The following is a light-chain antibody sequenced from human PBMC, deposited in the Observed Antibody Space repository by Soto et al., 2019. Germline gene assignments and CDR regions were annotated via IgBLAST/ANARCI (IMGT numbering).Light chain of an antibody. J-gene: IGKJ1*01. Sequence: DIQRTQSPSSPSSSVGDRVNITCRASQSISNHLNWYQQKPGKGPRLLIYAASSLQSGVPSRFSGSGYGTDFTLTISSLQPEDCATYCCQQSFSSPWTFGQGTKVEIK. CDR3: QQSFSSPWT. CDR2: AAS. V-gene: IGKV1-39*01. CDR1: QSISNH.